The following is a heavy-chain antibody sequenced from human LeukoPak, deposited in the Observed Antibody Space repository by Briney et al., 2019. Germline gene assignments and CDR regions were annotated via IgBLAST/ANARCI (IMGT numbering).Heavy chain of an antibody. CDR2: ISAYNGNT. CDR3: ARDVPKYSSSWYAGENYFDY. Sequence: ASVKVSCKASGYXFTSYGISWVRQAPGQGLEWMGWISAYNGNTNYAQKLQGRVTMTTETSTSTAYMELRSLRSDDTAVYYCARDVPKYSSSWYAGENYFDYWGQGTLVTVSS. D-gene: IGHD6-13*01. V-gene: IGHV1-18*01. CDR1: GYXFTSYG. J-gene: IGHJ4*02.